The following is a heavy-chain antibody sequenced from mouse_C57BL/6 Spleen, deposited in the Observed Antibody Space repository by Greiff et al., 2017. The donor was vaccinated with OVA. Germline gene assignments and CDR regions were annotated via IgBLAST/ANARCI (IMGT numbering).Heavy chain of an antibody. CDR2: INPYNGGT. V-gene: IGHV1-19*01. CDR1: GYTFTDYY. D-gene: IGHD4-1*01. J-gene: IGHJ1*03. Sequence: EVQLQQSGPVLVKPGASVKMSCKASGYTFTDYYMNWVKQSHGKSLEWIGVINPYNGGTSYNQKFKGKATLTVDKSSSTAYMELNSLTSEDSAVYYCARWGSGTSYWYCDVWGTGTTVTVSS. CDR3: ARWGSGTSYWYCDV.